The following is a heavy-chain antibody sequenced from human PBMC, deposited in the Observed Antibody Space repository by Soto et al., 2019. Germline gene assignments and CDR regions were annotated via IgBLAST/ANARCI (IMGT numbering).Heavy chain of an antibody. Sequence: GGSLRLSCAASGFTFSNYTMHWVRQAPGKGLEWVALISYDEIDKYFADAVKGRFTISRDNSKNTLYLQMDSLRAEDTAVYYCAGRSGSSDYWGRGT. J-gene: IGHJ4*02. D-gene: IGHD3-10*01. CDR3: AGRSGSSDY. V-gene: IGHV3-30*04. CDR1: GFTFSNYT. CDR2: ISYDEIDK.